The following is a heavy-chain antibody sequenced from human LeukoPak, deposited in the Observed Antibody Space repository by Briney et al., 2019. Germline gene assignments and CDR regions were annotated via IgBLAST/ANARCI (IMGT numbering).Heavy chain of an antibody. Sequence: SETLSLTCTVSGGSISSYYWSWIRQPPGKGLEWIGYIYYSGSTNYNPSLKSRVTISVDTSKNQFSLKLSSVTAADTAVYYCARGPLGCFDYWGQGTLVTVPS. CDR2: IYYSGST. CDR3: ARGPLGCFDY. J-gene: IGHJ4*02. D-gene: IGHD1-26*01. V-gene: IGHV4-59*08. CDR1: GGSISSYY.